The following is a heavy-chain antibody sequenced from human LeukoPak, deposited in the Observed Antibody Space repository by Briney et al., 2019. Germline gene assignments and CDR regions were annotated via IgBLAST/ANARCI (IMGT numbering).Heavy chain of an antibody. CDR2: IKSEGEGATT. CDR1: GFTIGTAW. V-gene: IGHV3-15*01. D-gene: IGHD3-3*02. J-gene: IGHJ6*04. CDR3: IAHFPYFYGFDV. Sequence: GVSLRLSCVSSGFTIGTAWMSWVRQAPGKRLEWLGHIKSEGEGATTDYAAPAKGRFAISRDDSKNMIYLQMSSLKIDDTAIYYCIAHFPYFYGFDVWGKGTTVTVSS.